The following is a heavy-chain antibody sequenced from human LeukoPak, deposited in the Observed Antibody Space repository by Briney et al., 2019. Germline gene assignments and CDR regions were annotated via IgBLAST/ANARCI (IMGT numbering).Heavy chain of an antibody. Sequence: VSVKVSCKASGYTFTGYYMHWVRQAPGQGLEWMGWINPKSGGTNYAQNFQGRVTMTRDTSISTAYMELSGLRSDDRAVYYCVRDAIAAAGTGGWGQGTLVTVSS. CDR1: GYTFTGYY. V-gene: IGHV1-2*02. D-gene: IGHD6-13*01. CDR3: VRDAIAAAGTGG. CDR2: INPKSGGT. J-gene: IGHJ4*02.